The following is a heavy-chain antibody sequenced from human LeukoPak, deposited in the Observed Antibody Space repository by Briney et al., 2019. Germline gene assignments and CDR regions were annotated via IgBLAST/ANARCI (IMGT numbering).Heavy chain of an antibody. Sequence: GGSLRLSCAASGFTFSSYEMNWVRQAPGKGLEWVSAISGSGGSTYYADSVKGRFTISRDNSKNTLYLQMNSLRAEDTAVYYCAKDLVGATTLAYHDYWGQGTLVTVSS. V-gene: IGHV3-23*01. CDR1: GFTFSSYE. J-gene: IGHJ4*02. D-gene: IGHD1-26*01. CDR2: ISGSGGST. CDR3: AKDLVGATTLAYHDY.